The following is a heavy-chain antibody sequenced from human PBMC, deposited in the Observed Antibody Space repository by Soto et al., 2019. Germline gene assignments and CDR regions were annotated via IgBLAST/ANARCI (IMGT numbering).Heavy chain of an antibody. CDR2: ISSSGSTI. D-gene: IGHD5-12*01. V-gene: IGHV3-11*01. J-gene: IGHJ3*02. CDR1: GFTFSDYY. CDR3: ERKWLLTDAFDI. Sequence: GGSLRLSCAASGFTFSDYYMSWIRQAPGKGLEWVSYISSSGSTIYYADSVKGRFTISRDNAKNSLYLQMNSLRAEDTAVYYCERKWLLTDAFDIWGQGTMVTVSS.